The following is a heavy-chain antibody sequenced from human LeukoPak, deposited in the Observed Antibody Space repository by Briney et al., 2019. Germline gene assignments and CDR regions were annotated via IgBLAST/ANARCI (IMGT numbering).Heavy chain of an antibody. CDR2: INNDGSST. V-gene: IGHV3-74*01. Sequence: PGGSLRLSCAASGFTFSSYWMHWVRQAPGKGLVWVSHINNDGSSTSYADSVKGRFTISRDNAKNTVYLQMNSLRAEDTAVYYCARTFSTNYMDVWGKGTTVTVSS. CDR1: GFTFSSYW. J-gene: IGHJ6*03. CDR3: ARTFSTNYMDV. D-gene: IGHD5/OR15-5a*01.